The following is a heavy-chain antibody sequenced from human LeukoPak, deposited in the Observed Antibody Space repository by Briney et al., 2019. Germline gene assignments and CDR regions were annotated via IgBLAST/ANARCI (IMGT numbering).Heavy chain of an antibody. J-gene: IGHJ4*02. V-gene: IGHV4-59*01. D-gene: IGHD1-14*01. CDR1: GGSMSTYY. Sequence: SETLSLTCTVSGGSMSTYYWTWIRQPPGKGLEWIGFIYYTGSTDYNPSLKSRVTISVDTSKNQFSLKLSSVTAADTAVYYCAGMRITTPTVRTLDYWGQGTLVTVSS. CDR3: AGMRITTPTVRTLDY. CDR2: IYYTGST.